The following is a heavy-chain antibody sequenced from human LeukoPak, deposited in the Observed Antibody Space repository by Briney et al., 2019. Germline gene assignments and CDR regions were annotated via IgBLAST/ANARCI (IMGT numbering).Heavy chain of an antibody. CDR1: GSTFSTYW. CDR2: INGDGSRT. Sequence: GGSLRLSCAASGSTFSTYWMNWVRQAPGKGLVWVSVINGDGSRTIYADSVKGRFTISRDNAKNTLYLQMASLRAEDTAVYYCSRGNYFDYWGQGALVTVSS. J-gene: IGHJ4*02. V-gene: IGHV3-74*01. CDR3: SRGNYFDY.